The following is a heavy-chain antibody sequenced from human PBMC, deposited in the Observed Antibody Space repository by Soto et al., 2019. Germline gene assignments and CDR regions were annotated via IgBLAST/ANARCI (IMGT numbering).Heavy chain of an antibody. J-gene: IGHJ4*02. CDR2: IYYSGST. V-gene: IGHV4-39*01. CDR1: GGSISSSSYY. Sequence: QPQLQESGPGLVKPSETLSLTCTVSGGSISSSSYYWGWIRQPPGKGLEWIGSIYYSGSTYYNPSLKSRVTISVDTSKNQFSLKLSSVTAADTAVYYCARLGVTPNFDYWGQGTLVTVSS. CDR3: ARLGVTPNFDY. D-gene: IGHD3-3*01.